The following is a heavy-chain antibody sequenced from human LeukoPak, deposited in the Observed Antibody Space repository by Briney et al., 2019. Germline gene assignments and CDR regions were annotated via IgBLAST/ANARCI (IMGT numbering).Heavy chain of an antibody. CDR2: INWDGGST. Sequence: GGSLGLSCAASGFTFDDYGMSWVPQAPGKGLEWVSGINWDGGSTGYADYVKGRFTISRDNAKNSLYLQMNSLRAEDTALYYCARRIVATIKGRGYYFDYWGQGTLVTVSS. CDR3: ARRIVATIKGRGYYFDY. D-gene: IGHD5-12*01. V-gene: IGHV3-20*04. CDR1: GFTFDDYG. J-gene: IGHJ4*02.